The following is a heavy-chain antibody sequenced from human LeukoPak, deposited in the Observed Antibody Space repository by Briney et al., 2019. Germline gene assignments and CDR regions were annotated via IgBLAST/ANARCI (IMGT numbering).Heavy chain of an antibody. J-gene: IGHJ4*02. CDR3: GKTTTGYSSGRYPGWPVDY. Sequence: GGSLRLSCAASGFTFNSYAMYWVRQAPGKGLEWVSGIFGSGGSAHYADSVKGRFTISRDNSKNTVYLQMDSLRVEDTDVYYCGKTTTGYSSGRYPGWPVDYWGQGTLVTVSS. V-gene: IGHV3-23*01. CDR1: GFTFNSYA. CDR2: IFGSGGSA. D-gene: IGHD6-19*01.